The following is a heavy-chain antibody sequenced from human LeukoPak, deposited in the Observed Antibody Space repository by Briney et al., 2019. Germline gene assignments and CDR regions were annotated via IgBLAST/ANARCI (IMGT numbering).Heavy chain of an antibody. D-gene: IGHD3-16*02. V-gene: IGHV4-39*07. J-gene: IGHJ3*02. CDR2: IYYSGST. CDR3: ARATVIHFGAFDI. CDR1: GGSISSSSYY. Sequence: SETLSLTCTVSGGSISSSSYYWGWIRQPPGTGLEWIGSIYYSGSTYYNPSLKSRVTISVDTSKNQFSLKLSSVTAADTAVYYCARATVIHFGAFDIWGQGTMVTVSS.